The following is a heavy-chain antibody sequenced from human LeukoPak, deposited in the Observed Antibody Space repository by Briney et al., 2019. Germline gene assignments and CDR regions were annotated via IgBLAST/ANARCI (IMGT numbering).Heavy chain of an antibody. D-gene: IGHD3-10*01. CDR1: GFTFSTYG. Sequence: GGSLRLSCGASGFTFSTYGMHWVRQAPGKELEWLAVISYNGDNEYYTDSVRGRFTISRDNSKNTLYLQMNSLRGEDTAVYYCAKDRPPYGAGSYLTFDYWGQGTMVTVSS. V-gene: IGHV3-30*18. CDR3: AKDRPPYGAGSYLTFDY. CDR2: ISYNGDNE. J-gene: IGHJ4*02.